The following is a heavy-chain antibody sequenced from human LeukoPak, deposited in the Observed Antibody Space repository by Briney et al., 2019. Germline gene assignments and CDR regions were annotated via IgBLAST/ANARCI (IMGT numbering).Heavy chain of an antibody. CDR3: ARGGDSSNWYPGYFEY. CDR1: GFTLSGYW. V-gene: IGHV3-74*01. CDR2: ISSDGSST. J-gene: IGHJ4*02. D-gene: IGHD6-13*01. Sequence: GGSLRLSCAASGFTLSGYWMHWVRQAPGKGLVWVSRISSDGSSTNYADSVKGRFTISRDNAKNTLYLQMSSQRAEDTAVYYCARGGDSSNWYPGYFEYWGQGALVTVSS.